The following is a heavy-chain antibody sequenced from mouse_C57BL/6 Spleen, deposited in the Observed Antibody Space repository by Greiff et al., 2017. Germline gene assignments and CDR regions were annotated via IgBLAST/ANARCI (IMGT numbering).Heavy chain of an antibody. V-gene: IGHV1-4*01. CDR2: INPSSGYT. CDR3: ARPDRRDYAMDY. CDR1: GYTFTSYT. Sequence: QVQLKESGAELARPGASVKMSCKASGYTFTSYTMHWVKQRPGQGLEWIGYINPSSGYTKYNQKFKDKATLTADKSSSTAYMQLSSLTSEDSAVYYCARPDRRDYAMDYWGQGTSVTVSS. J-gene: IGHJ4*01.